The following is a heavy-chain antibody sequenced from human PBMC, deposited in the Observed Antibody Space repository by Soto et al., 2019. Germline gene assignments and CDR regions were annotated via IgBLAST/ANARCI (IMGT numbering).Heavy chain of an antibody. CDR2: MNPNSGNT. Sequence: QVQLVQSGAEVKKPGASVKVSCKASGYTFTSYDINWVRQATGQGLEWMGWMNPNSGNTGYAQKFQGRVTMTRNTPTSTAYRGLSSLRSENTAVYYCAGGLGFDFGEGWFDPWGQGNLVTVSS. V-gene: IGHV1-8*01. D-gene: IGHD3-3*01. CDR3: AGGLGFDFGEGWFDP. J-gene: IGHJ5*02. CDR1: GYTFTSYD.